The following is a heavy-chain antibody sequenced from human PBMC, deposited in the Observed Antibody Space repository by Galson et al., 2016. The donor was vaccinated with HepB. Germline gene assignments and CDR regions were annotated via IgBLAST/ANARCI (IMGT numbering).Heavy chain of an antibody. Sequence: SVKVSCKASDYTFTSYRISWVRQAPGQGLEWMGWINTYNGKTFSSEKMQGRVTMTTDTSTRTAYMELHNLRSDDTAVYYCARHLWLGDFDYWDQGTLVTVSS. CDR1: DYTFTSYR. V-gene: IGHV1-18*01. J-gene: IGHJ4*02. CDR3: ARHLWLGDFDY. D-gene: IGHD6-19*01. CDR2: INTYNGKT.